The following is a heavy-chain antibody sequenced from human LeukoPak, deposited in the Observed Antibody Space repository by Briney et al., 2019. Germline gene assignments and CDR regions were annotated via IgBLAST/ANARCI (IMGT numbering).Heavy chain of an antibody. CDR1: GYTFISYY. D-gene: IGHD2-2*01. Sequence: ASVKVSCKASGYTFISYYMYWVRQAPGQGLEWMGIINPRGGTTSNAQKFQGRVTMTEDTSTDTAYMELSSLRSEDTAVYYCATAVVVPAAVTFDYWGQGTLVTVSS. CDR3: ATAVVVPAAVTFDY. J-gene: IGHJ4*02. V-gene: IGHV1-46*01. CDR2: INPRGGTT.